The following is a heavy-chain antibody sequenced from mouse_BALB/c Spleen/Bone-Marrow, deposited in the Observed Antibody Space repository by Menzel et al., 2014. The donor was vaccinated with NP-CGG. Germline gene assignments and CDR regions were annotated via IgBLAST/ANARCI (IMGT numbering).Heavy chain of an antibody. CDR1: GYNFTSYW. Sequence: GAELVKPGTSVKLSCKASGYNFTSYWINWVKLRPGQGLEWIGDIYPGSGSTNYNEKFKSKATLTVDTSSSTAYMQLSSLASEDSALYYCARFSQLGLLAYWGQGTLVTVSA. CDR3: ARFSQLGLLAY. J-gene: IGHJ3*01. CDR2: IYPGSGST. V-gene: IGHV1-55*01. D-gene: IGHD3-1*01.